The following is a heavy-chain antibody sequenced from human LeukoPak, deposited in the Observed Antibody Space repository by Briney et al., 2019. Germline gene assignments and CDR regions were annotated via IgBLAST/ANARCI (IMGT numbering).Heavy chain of an antibody. V-gene: IGHV1-69*13. J-gene: IGHJ4*02. CDR1: GGTFSSYA. Sequence: GASVKVSCKASGGTFSSYAISWVRQAPGQGLEWMGGIIPIFGTANYAQKFQGRVTITADESTSTAYMELSSLRSEDTAAYYCVSDGSGSFSFGLFDYWGQGTLVTVSS. CDR2: IIPIFGTA. CDR3: VSDGSGSFSFGLFDY. D-gene: IGHD3-22*01.